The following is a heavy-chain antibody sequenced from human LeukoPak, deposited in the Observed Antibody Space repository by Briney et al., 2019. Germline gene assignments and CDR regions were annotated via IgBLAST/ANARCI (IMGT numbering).Heavy chain of an antibody. CDR3: AREDCSGGSCYVLA. CDR1: GYTFTGYY. D-gene: IGHD2-15*01. CDR2: INPNSGGT. Sequence: ASVKASCKASGYTFTGYYMHWVRQAPGQGLEWMGWINPNSGGTNYAQKFQGRVTMTRDTSISTAYMELSRLRSDDTAVYYCAREDCSGGSCYVLAWGQGTLVTVSS. V-gene: IGHV1-2*02. J-gene: IGHJ5*02.